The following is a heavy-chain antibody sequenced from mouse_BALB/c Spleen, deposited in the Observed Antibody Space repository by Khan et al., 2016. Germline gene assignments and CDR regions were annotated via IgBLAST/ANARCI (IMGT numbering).Heavy chain of an antibody. V-gene: IGHV9-2-1*01. J-gene: IGHJ2*01. Sequence: QMQLVQSGPELKKPGETVKISCKASGYTFTDYSMHWVKQAPGKGLKWMGWINTETGEPTYADDFKGRFAFSLETSASTAYLQINNLKNEDTATYFCAREQGDYLDYRGQGTTLPVAS. CDR3: AREQGDYLDY. CDR2: INTETGEP. CDR1: GYTFTDYS.